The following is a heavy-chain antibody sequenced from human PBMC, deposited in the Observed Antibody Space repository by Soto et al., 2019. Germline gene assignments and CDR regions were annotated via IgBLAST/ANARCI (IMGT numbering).Heavy chain of an antibody. V-gene: IGHV1-3*01. CDR3: ARYLGGWPYY. J-gene: IGHJ4*02. D-gene: IGHD6-19*01. Sequence: QVQLVQSGAEVKKPGASVKVSCKASGYTFTSYAMHWVCQAPGQRLELLGWINAGNGKTKYSQKFKGRVTITSDTSARQAYMQRSSLRSEDTAVYYCARYLGGWPYYWGQGTLVTVSS. CDR2: INAGNGKT. CDR1: GYTFTSYA.